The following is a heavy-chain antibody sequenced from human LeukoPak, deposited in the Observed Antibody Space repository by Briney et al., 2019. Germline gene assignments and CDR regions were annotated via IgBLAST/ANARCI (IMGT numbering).Heavy chain of an antibody. CDR3: AREVVDTAMVTSITYYYYYGMDV. J-gene: IGHJ6*02. CDR2: IYSGGST. Sequence: GGSLRLSCAASGFTVSSNYMSWVRQAPGKGLEWVSVIYSGGSTYYADSVKGRFTISRDNSKNTLYLQMNSLRAEDTAVYYCAREVVDTAMVTSITYYYYYGMDVWGRGTTVTVSS. D-gene: IGHD5-18*01. V-gene: IGHV3-53*01. CDR1: GFTVSSNY.